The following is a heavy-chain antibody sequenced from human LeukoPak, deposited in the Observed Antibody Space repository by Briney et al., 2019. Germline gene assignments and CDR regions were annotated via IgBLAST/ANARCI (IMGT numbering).Heavy chain of an antibody. CDR2: ISSPGNTI. J-gene: IGHJ4*02. Sequence: PGGSLRLSCAASGFTFSSYGMNWVRQAPGKGLEWVSYISSPGNTIYYADSVKGRFTISRDNGKNSLHLQMNSLRDGDTAVYYCARDRSSTAAPSLSYWGQGTLVTVSS. D-gene: IGHD6-13*01. V-gene: IGHV3-48*02. CDR3: ARDRSSTAAPSLSY. CDR1: GFTFSSYG.